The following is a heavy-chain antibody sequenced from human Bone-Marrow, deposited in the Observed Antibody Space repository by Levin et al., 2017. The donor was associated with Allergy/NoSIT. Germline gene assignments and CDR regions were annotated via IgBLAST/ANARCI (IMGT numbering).Heavy chain of an antibody. CDR1: GFTFSSHN. V-gene: IGHV3-21*01. Sequence: GGSLRLSCAASGFTFSSHNMNWVRQAPGKGLEWVSSISGGGAFIYYSDSVKGRFTISRDNAGNSLFLQMNFLRADDTAVYYCTRDRGYSVYDLDYYYYGMDVWGQGTAVTVS. J-gene: IGHJ6*02. D-gene: IGHD5/OR15-5a*01. CDR3: TRDRGYSVYDLDYYYYGMDV. CDR2: ISGGGAFI.